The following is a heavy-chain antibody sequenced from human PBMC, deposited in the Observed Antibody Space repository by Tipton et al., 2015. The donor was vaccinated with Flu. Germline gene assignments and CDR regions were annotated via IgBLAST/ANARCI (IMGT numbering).Heavy chain of an antibody. CDR3: ARGPESMVGATGGWFDP. Sequence: TLSLTCAVYGGSFSGYYWSWIRQPPGKGLEWIGEINHSGSTNYNPSLKSRVTISVDTSKNQFSLKLSSVTAADTAVYYCARGPESMVGATGGWFDPWGQGTLVTVSS. CDR1: GGSFSGYY. D-gene: IGHD1-26*01. CDR2: INHSGST. J-gene: IGHJ5*02. V-gene: IGHV4-34*01.